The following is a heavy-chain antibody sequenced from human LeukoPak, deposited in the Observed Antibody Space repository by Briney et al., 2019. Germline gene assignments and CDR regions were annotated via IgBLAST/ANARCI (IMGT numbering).Heavy chain of an antibody. CDR3: ARVGDGLNDAFDI. V-gene: IGHV1-2*06. CDR1: GYTFTGYY. J-gene: IGHJ3*02. Sequence: ASVKVSCKASGYTFTGYYMHWVRQAPGQGLKWMGRINPNNGGTNYAQNFQVRVTMTRDTSISTAYMEPSSLRSEDTAVYYCARVGDGLNDAFDIWGQGTMVTVSS. D-gene: IGHD5-24*01. CDR2: INPNNGGT.